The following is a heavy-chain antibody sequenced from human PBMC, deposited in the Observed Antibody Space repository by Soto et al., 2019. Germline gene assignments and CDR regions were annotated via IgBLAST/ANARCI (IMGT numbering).Heavy chain of an antibody. D-gene: IGHD3-10*01. CDR3: ARAAGSGSYLYYYYGMDV. J-gene: IGHJ6*02. V-gene: IGHV1-69*13. CDR2: IIPIFGTA. Sequence: SVKVSCKASGGTFSNYAISWVRQAPGQGLEWMGGIIPIFGTANYAQKFQGRVTITADESTSTAYMELSSLRSEDTAVYYCARAAGSGSYLYYYYGMDVWGQGTTVTVSS. CDR1: GGTFSNYA.